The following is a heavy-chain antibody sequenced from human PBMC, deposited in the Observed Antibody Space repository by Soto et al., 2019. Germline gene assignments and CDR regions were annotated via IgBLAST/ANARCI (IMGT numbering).Heavy chain of an antibody. CDR3: ATTVGGSDYDYIWGSYRSWLDY. D-gene: IGHD3-16*02. CDR1: GYTLTELS. V-gene: IGHV1-24*01. J-gene: IGHJ4*02. CDR2: FDPEDGET. Sequence: GASVKVSCKVSGYTLTELSMHWVRQAPGKGLEWMGGFDPEDGETIYAQKFQGRVTMTEDTSTDTAYMELSSLRSEDTAVYYCATTVGGSDYDYIWGSYRSWLDYWGQGTLVTVSS.